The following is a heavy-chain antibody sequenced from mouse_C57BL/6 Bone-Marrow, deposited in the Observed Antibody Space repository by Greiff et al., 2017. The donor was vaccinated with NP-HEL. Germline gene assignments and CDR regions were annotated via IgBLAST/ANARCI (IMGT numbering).Heavy chain of an antibody. J-gene: IGHJ1*03. Sequence: VQLQQPGAELVKPGASVKLSCKASGYTFTSYWMHWMKQRPGQGLEWIGMIHPNSGSTNYNEKFKSKATLTVDKSSSTAYMQLSSLTSEDSAVYYCASCPLESRYFDVWGTGTTVTVSS. CDR2: IHPNSGST. V-gene: IGHV1-64*01. CDR3: ASCPLESRYFDV. CDR1: GYTFTSYW.